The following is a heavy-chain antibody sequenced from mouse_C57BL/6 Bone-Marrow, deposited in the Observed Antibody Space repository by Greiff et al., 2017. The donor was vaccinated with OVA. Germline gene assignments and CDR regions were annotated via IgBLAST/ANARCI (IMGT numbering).Heavy chain of an antibody. V-gene: IGHV1-64*01. D-gene: IGHD2-12*01. J-gene: IGHJ3*01. CDR3: EREDFDDGFAY. CDR1: GYTFTSYW. CDR2: IYPNSGST. Sequence: QVQLQQPGAELVKPGASVKLSCKASGYTFTSYWMNWVKQRPGQGLEWIGMIYPNSGSTNYNEKFKSKATLTVDKSSSTAYMQLSSLTSEDSAVCYSEREDFDDGFAYWGQGALVTVSA.